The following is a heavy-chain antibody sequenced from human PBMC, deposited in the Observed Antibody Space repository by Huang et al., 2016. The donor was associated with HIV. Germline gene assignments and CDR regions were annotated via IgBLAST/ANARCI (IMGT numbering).Heavy chain of an antibody. Sequence: QVQLVQSGAEVKKRGASVKVSCKTSGYTFTGNGVSWGRQAPGQGLERMAWVRGHTCNTKYAQKFQGRVIMTTDTSATTADMQLRSMRPDETAIYYCARDSAYYPGGGDAFDSWGQGTMVIVSS. CDR1: GYTFTGNG. V-gene: IGHV1-18*01. J-gene: IGHJ3*02. D-gene: IGHD3-22*01. CDR3: ARDSAYYPGGGDAFDS. CDR2: VRGHTCNT.